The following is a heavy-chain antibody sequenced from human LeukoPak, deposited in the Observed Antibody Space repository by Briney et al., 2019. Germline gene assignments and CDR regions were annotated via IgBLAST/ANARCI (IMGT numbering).Heavy chain of an antibody. CDR3: ARVGGYSRSRGVKYFDY. CDR1: GYTFTSYY. V-gene: IGHV1-46*01. D-gene: IGHD6-13*01. J-gene: IGHJ4*02. CDR2: INPSGGST. Sequence: ASVKVSCKASGYTFTSYYMHWVRQAPGQGLEWMGIINPSGGSTSYAQKFQGRVTMTRNTSISTAYMELSSLRSEDTAVYYCARVGGYSRSRGVKYFDYWGQGTLVTVSS.